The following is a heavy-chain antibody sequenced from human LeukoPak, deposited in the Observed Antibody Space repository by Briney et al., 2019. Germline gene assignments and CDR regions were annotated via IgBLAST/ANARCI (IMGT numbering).Heavy chain of an antibody. CDR1: GGSISSISNYY. Sequence: PSETLSLTCIFSGGSISSISNYYWSWIRQPPGKGLEWIGYIYYSGSTNYNPSLKSRVTISIDTSKNQFSLKLISVTAADTAVYYCARSDCSGGGCYINFDYWGQGTLVTVSS. CDR2: IYYSGST. D-gene: IGHD2-15*01. J-gene: IGHJ4*02. CDR3: ARSDCSGGGCYINFDY. V-gene: IGHV4-61*01.